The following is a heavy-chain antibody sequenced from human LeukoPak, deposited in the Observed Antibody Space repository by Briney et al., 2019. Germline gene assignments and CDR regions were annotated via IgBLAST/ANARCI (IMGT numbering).Heavy chain of an antibody. CDR3: ARTLWFGELLDYGMDV. J-gene: IGHJ6*02. CDR2: IYYSGST. Sequence: SETLSLTCTVSGGSIRSYYWSWIRQPPGKGLEWIGYIYYSGSTNYNPSLKSRVIISVDTSKNQFSLKLSSVTAADTAVYYCARTLWFGELLDYGMDVWGQGTTVTVSS. D-gene: IGHD3-10*01. V-gene: IGHV4-59*12. CDR1: GGSIRSYY.